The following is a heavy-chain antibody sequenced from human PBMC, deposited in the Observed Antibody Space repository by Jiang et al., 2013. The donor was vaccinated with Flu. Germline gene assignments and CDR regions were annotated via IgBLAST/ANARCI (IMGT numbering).Heavy chain of an antibody. V-gene: IGHV4-4*02. CDR3: ARVVWSDYYDSSGYSYYFDY. Sequence: GSGLVKPSGTLSLTCAVSGGSISSSNWWSWVRQPPGKGLEWIGEIYHSGSTNYNPSLKSRVTISVDKSKNQFSLKLSSVTAADTAVYYCARVVWSDYYDSSGYSYYFDYWGQGTLVTVSS. CDR2: IYHSGST. D-gene: IGHD3-22*01. J-gene: IGHJ4*02. CDR1: GGSISSSNW.